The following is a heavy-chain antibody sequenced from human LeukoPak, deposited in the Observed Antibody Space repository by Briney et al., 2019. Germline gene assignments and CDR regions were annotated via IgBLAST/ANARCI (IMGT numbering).Heavy chain of an antibody. V-gene: IGHV4-34*01. CDR1: GGSFSGYY. J-gene: IGHJ6*02. CDR2: INHSGST. CDR3: ARVAGYGMDV. Sequence: SETLSLTCAVYGGSFSGYYWSWIRQPPGKGLEWIGEINHSGSTNYNPSLKSRATISVDTSKNQFSLKLSSVTAADTAVYYCARVAGYGMDVWGQGTTVTVSS.